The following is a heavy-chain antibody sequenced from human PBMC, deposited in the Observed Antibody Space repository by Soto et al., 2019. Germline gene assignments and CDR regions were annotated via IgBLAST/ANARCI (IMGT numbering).Heavy chain of an antibody. CDR2: IYYSGST. CDR1: GGSISSSSYY. V-gene: IGHV4-39*01. Sequence: SETLSLTCTVSGGSISSSSYYWGWIRQPPGKGLEWIGSIYYSGSTYYNPSLKSRVTISVDTSKNQFSLKLSSVTAADTAVYYCASPPVAAAGPFDYWGQGTLVTVSS. CDR3: ASPPVAAAGPFDY. D-gene: IGHD6-13*01. J-gene: IGHJ4*02.